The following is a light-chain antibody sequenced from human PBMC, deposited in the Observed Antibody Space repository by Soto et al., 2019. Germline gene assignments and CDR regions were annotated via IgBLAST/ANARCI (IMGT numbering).Light chain of an antibody. V-gene: IGKV3-15*01. Sequence: IVMTQSPATLSVSPGERATLSCRASQYIYSNVAWYPQRPGQAPRLLIYRASTRATGIPARFSGSGSVTEFTLTISSLQSEDFTVYSCLQYHNLWAFGQGTKVEIK. CDR1: QYIYSN. CDR2: RAS. CDR3: LQYHNLWA. J-gene: IGKJ1*01.